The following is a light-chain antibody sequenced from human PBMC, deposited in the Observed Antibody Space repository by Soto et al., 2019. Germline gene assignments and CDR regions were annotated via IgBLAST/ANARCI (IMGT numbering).Light chain of an antibody. V-gene: IGLV1-51*01. J-gene: IGLJ2*01. CDR2: DND. CDR1: SSNIGNQY. Sequence: QSVLTQPPSVSAAPGQKVTISCSGSSSNIGNQYVSWYQQLPGTAPKLLIYDNDNRPSGIPDRFSGSKSGPSATLGITGVQTGDQADYYCGTWDSSLSVRTFGGGTQLTVL. CDR3: GTWDSSLSVRT.